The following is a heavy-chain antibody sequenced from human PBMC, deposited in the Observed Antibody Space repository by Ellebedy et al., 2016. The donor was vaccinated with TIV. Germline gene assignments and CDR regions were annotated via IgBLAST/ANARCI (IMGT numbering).Heavy chain of an antibody. J-gene: IGHJ3*02. V-gene: IGHV1-18*01. CDR3: AREWDYGELGGWGI. CDR1: GYTFTSYG. Sequence: ASVKVSCXASGYTFTSYGISWVRQAPGQGLEWMGWISAYNGNTNYTQKLQGRVTMTTDTSTSTAYMELRSLRSDDTAVYYCAREWDYGELGGWGIWGQGTMVTVSS. CDR2: ISAYNGNT. D-gene: IGHD4-17*01.